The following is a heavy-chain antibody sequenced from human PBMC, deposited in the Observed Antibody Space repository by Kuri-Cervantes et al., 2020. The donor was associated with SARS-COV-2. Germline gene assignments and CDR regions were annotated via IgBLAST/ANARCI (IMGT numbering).Heavy chain of an antibody. CDR3: ARDVGYGGTSELDITYFDC. CDR1: GYTLTELS. Sequence: SVKVSCKVSGYTLTELSMHWVRQAPGKGLEWMGGIIPFFRTPTYAQRFEGRVTITADDSTSTVYMELSSLRFEDTAVYFCARDVGYGGTSELDITYFDCWGQGTLVTVSS. V-gene: IGHV1-69*13. CDR2: IIPFFRTP. J-gene: IGHJ4*02. D-gene: IGHD4-23*01.